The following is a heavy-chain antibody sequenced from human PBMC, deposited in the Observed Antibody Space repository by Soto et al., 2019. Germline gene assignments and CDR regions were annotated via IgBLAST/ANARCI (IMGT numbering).Heavy chain of an antibody. CDR3: ARVITMVRGVIAFDY. V-gene: IGHV1-3*01. CDR2: INAGNGNT. J-gene: IGHJ4*02. D-gene: IGHD3-10*01. CDR1: GYTFTSYA. Sequence: ASVKVSCKASGYTFTSYAMHWVRQAPGQRLEWMGWINAGNGNTKYSQKFQGRVTITRDTSASTAYMELNSLRSGDTAVYYCARVITMVRGVIAFDYWGQGTLVTVSS.